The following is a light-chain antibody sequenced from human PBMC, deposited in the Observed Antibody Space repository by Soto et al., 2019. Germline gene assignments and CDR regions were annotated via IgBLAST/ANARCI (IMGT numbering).Light chain of an antibody. CDR1: QSFVGSY. CDR3: KQYGSSRGLT. J-gene: IGKJ4*01. V-gene: IGKV3-20*01. Sequence: EIVLTQSPGTLSLSPGERATLSCRASQSFVGSYLAWYQQKPGQAPRLLLYGASSRATGIPDRFSGSGSGTAFTLPISRLEPEDFAVYYCKQYGSSRGLTFGGGTKVDI. CDR2: GAS.